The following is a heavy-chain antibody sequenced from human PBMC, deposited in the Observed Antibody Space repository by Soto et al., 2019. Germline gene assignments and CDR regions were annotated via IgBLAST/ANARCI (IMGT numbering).Heavy chain of an antibody. CDR2: IYYSGST. CDR1: GGSISSYY. Sequence: SETLSLTCTVSGGSISSYYWSWIRQPPGKGLEWIGYIYYSGSTNYNPSLKSRVTISVDTSKNQFSLKLSSVTAADTAVYYCARDDHIVVVPTSLGAIDVWGQGTTVTVSS. V-gene: IGHV4-59*01. D-gene: IGHD2-2*01. J-gene: IGHJ6*02. CDR3: ARDDHIVVVPTSLGAIDV.